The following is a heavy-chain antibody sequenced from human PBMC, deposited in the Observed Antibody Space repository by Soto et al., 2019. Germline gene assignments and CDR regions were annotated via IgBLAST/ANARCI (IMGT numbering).Heavy chain of an antibody. CDR2: ISVYNGNT. D-gene: IGHD2-2*01. CDR1: GYTFTSSG. CDR3: ARGVVVPAATGKTWFGP. V-gene: IGHV1-18*01. Sequence: ASVKVSCKASGYTFTSSGISWVRQAPGQGLEWMGWISVYNGNTNYAQNFQGRVSMTTGTSTSTVYMELRNLRSDDTAVYYCARGVVVPAATGKTWFGPWGQGTLVTVSS. J-gene: IGHJ5*02.